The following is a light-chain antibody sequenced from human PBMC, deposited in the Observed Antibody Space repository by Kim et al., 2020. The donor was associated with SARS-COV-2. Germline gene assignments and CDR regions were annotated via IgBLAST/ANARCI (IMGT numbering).Light chain of an antibody. CDR2: DAS. V-gene: IGKV3-15*01. CDR3: QQYNNWPFT. Sequence: VSPGERATLSCRASQSLSNNLAWYQQKPGQAPRLLIQDASTRATGIPARFSGSGSGTDFTLTISSLQSEDFAVYYCQQYNNWPFTFGPGTKVDIK. CDR1: QSLSNN. J-gene: IGKJ3*01.